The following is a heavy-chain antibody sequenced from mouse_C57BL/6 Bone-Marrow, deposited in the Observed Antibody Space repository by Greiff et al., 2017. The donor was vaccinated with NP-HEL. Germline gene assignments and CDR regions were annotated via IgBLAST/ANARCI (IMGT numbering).Heavy chain of an antibody. V-gene: IGHV1-81*01. J-gene: IGHJ1*03. D-gene: IGHD1-1*01. Sequence: ESGAELARPGASVKLSCKASGYTFTSYGISWVKQRTGQGLEWIGEIYPRSGNTYYNEKVKGKATLTADKSSSTAYMELRSLTSEDSAVYFCARCYYGSSYDWYFDVWGTGTTVTVSS. CDR2: IYPRSGNT. CDR3: ARCYYGSSYDWYFDV. CDR1: GYTFTSYG.